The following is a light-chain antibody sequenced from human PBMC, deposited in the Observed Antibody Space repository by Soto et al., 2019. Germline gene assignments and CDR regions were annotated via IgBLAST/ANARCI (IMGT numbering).Light chain of an antibody. J-gene: IGKJ5*01. V-gene: IGKV1-5*01. CDR1: QTISSW. Sequence: DIQMTQSPSTLSASVGDRVTITCRASQTISSWLAWYQQKPGKAPTLLIYDASTLERGVPSRFSGTGSGTEFTLSIDSLQPDYFATYYCQQYHSSSITFGQGTRLEIK. CDR2: DAS. CDR3: QQYHSSSIT.